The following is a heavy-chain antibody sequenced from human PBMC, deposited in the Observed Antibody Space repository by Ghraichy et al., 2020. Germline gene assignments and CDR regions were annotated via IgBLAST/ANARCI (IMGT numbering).Heavy chain of an antibody. Sequence: ASVKVSCKASGYTFTKNAMHWVRQAPGQRLEWMGWINAGNGNTNYSQKFQGRVTITRDTSASTAYMELSSLRSEDTAVYYCAREGAMVRGVTLHNWFDPWGQGTRVTVSS. V-gene: IGHV1-3*01. D-gene: IGHD3-10*01. CDR3: AREGAMVRGVTLHNWFDP. J-gene: IGHJ5*02. CDR1: GYTFTKNA. CDR2: INAGNGNT.